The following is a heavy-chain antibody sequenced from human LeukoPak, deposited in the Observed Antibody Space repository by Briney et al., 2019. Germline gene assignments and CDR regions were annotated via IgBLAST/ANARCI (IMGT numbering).Heavy chain of an antibody. CDR2: ISGDGSST. CDR3: ARGGWGTAIDY. D-gene: IGHD1-7*01. V-gene: IGHV3-74*01. Sequence: PAGSLRLSCAASGFTFSSYWMHWVRQAPGKGLVWVSYISGDGSSTTYADSVKGRFTISRDNAKNTLDLQMNSLRAEDTAVYYCARGGWGTAIDYWAQGTLVTVSS. J-gene: IGHJ4*02. CDR1: GFTFSSYW.